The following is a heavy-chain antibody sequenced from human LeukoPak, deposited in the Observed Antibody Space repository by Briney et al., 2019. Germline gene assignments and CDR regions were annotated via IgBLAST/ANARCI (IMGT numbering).Heavy chain of an antibody. J-gene: IGHJ5*02. D-gene: IGHD2-15*01. CDR3: ARDRCSGGSCYDWFDP. CDR1: GFTLISNG. CDR2: ISGSGGST. Sequence: PGGSLRLSCAASGFTLISNGMSWVRQAPGKGLEWVSAISGSGGSTYYADSVKGRFTISSDNSKNTLYLQMNSLRAEDTAVYYCARDRCSGGSCYDWFDPWGQGTLVTVSS. V-gene: IGHV3-23*01.